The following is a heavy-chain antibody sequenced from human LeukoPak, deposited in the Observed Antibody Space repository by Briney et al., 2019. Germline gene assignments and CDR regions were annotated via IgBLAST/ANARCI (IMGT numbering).Heavy chain of an antibody. CDR3: ASSRWFGELKNWFDP. CDR2: IYDSGST. V-gene: IGHV4-59*01. Sequence: PSETLSLTCTVSGGSISSYYRSWIRQPPGKGLEWIGYIYDSGSTNYNPSLKSRVTISVDTSKNQFSLKLSSVTAADTAVYYCASSRWFGELKNWFDPWGQGTLVTVSS. CDR1: GGSISSYY. D-gene: IGHD3-10*01. J-gene: IGHJ5*02.